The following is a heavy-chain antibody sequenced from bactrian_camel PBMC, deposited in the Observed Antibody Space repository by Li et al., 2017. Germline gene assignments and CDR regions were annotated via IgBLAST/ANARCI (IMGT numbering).Heavy chain of an antibody. V-gene: IGHV3S40*01. CDR3: AANTIFRGAHRVPWSEDVAY. J-gene: IGHJ4*01. CDR1: GFPFSNTG. Sequence: EVQLVESGGGLVQPGGSLRLSCAASGFPFSNTGMHWVRQAPGKGLEWVSAINSGGGSAYYTDSVKGRFTISQDNTKTTVYLQMDNLQPEDTAIYYCAANTIFRGAHRVPWSEDVAYWGQGTQVTVS. D-gene: IGHD5*01. CDR2: INSGGGSA.